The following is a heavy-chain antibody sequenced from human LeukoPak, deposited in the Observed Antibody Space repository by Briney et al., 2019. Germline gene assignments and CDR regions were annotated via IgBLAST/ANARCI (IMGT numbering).Heavy chain of an antibody. CDR1: GGSFSGYY. V-gene: IGHV4-34*01. CDR3: GSLPGALRAFDI. CDR2: INHSGST. J-gene: IGHJ3*02. Sequence: SETLSLTCAVYGGSFSGYYWSWIRQPPGKGLEWIGEINHSGSTNYNPSLKSRGTISVDTSKNQFSLKLSSVTAADTAVYYCGSLPGALRAFDIWGQGTMVTVSS.